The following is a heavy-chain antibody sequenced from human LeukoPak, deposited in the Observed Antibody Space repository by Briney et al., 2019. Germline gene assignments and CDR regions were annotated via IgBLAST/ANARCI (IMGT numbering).Heavy chain of an antibody. J-gene: IGHJ5*02. CDR3: AKELDYGDYGDWFDP. CDR2: ISSSSSYI. Sequence: GGSLRLSCAASGFTFSSYSMNWVRQAPGKGLEWVSSISSSSSYIYYADSVKGRFTISRDNAKNSLYLQMNSLRAEDAAVYYCAKELDYGDYGDWFDPWGQGTLVTVSS. CDR1: GFTFSSYS. V-gene: IGHV3-21*01. D-gene: IGHD4-17*01.